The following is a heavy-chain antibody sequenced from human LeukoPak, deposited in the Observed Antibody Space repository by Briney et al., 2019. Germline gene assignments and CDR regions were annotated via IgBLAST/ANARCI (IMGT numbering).Heavy chain of an antibody. V-gene: IGHV1-18*01. Sequence: ASVKVSCKASGYTFKTYGINWVRLAPGQGLEWMGWISDYNGNTMYAQNLQGRVTMTTDTPTSAAYMELRSLRSEDTAVYYCARADSSSSGTFDIWGQGTMVTVSS. J-gene: IGHJ3*02. CDR1: GYTFKTYG. CDR3: ARADSSSSGTFDI. D-gene: IGHD6-6*01. CDR2: ISDYNGNT.